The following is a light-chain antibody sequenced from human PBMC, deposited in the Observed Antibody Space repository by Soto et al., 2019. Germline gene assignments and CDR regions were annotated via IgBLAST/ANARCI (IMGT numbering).Light chain of an antibody. CDR2: VNSDGRH. CDR3: QTWGTGIQV. Sequence: QLVLTQSPSASASLGASVKLTCTLSSGHSNYAIAWHQQQPEKGPRYLMKVNSDGRHSKGDGIPDRFSGSSSGAERYLTISSLRSEDEADYYCQTWGTGIQVFGGGTKLTVL. V-gene: IGLV4-69*01. J-gene: IGLJ2*01. CDR1: SGHSNYA.